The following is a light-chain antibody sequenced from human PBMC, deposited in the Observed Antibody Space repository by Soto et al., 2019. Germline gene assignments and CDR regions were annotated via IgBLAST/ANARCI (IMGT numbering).Light chain of an antibody. CDR2: EVS. CDR3: CSYAGSSTYV. J-gene: IGLJ1*01. CDR1: SSDVGSYNL. V-gene: IGLV2-23*02. Sequence: ALTQPASVSGSPGQSITISCTGTSSDVGSYNLVSWYQQHPGKAPKLMIYEVSKRPSGVSNRFSGSKSGNTASLTISGLQAEDESDYYCCSYAGSSTYVFGTGTKVTVL.